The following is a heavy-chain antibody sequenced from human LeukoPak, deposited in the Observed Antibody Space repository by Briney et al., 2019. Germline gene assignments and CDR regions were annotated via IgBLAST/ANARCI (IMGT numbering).Heavy chain of an antibody. CDR1: GFSFSPYA. J-gene: IGHJ4*02. D-gene: IGHD3-22*01. V-gene: IGHV3-23*01. CDR3: ASYDSRGYYQYFDY. CDR2: ISGSGANK. Sequence: GGSLKLSCAGSGFSFSPYAMTWVRQAPGKGLEWVAAISGSGANKYYADSVQGRFTISRDNSKNTVYLQMNSLRAEDTAIYYCASYDSRGYYQYFDYWGQGTLVTVSS.